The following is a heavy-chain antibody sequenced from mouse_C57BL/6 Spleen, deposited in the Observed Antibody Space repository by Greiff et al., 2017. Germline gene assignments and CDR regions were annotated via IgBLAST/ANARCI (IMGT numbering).Heavy chain of an antibody. CDR1: GYTFTSYW. V-gene: IGHV1-69*01. J-gene: IGHJ4*01. CDR2: IDPSDSYT. Sequence: QVQLQQPGAELVLPGASVKLSCKASGYTFTSYWMHWVKQWPGQGLEWIGEIDPSDSYTNYNQKFKGKSTLTVDKSSSTAYMQLSSLTTEDSAVYYCARGSAMDYWGQGTSVTVSS. CDR3: ARGSAMDY.